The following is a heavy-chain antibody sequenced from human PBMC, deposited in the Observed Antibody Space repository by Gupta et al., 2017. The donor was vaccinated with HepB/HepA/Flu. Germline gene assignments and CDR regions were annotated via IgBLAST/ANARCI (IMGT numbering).Heavy chain of an antibody. D-gene: IGHD2-2*03. V-gene: IGHV3-66*01. CDR1: GFTVITNY. Sequence: EVQLVESGGGLVQPGGSLRLSCAASGFTVITNYMTWVGQATGKGLECVSVIYSSGSTDYADYVKGRFTISRDNSKNTLHLQMSSLRAEDTAVYYCARAPGYCGGTSCSEQQLFLDDWGQGTLVTVSS. CDR2: IYSSGST. CDR3: ARAPGYCGGTSCSEQQLFLDD. J-gene: IGHJ4*02.